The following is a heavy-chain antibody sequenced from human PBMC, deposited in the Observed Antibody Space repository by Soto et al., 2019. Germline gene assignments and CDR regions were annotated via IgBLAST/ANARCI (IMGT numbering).Heavy chain of an antibody. CDR2: IFYSGTT. CDR3: AKSPSLNAFNI. J-gene: IGHJ3*02. CDR1: GGSISSGGYY. V-gene: IGHV4-31*03. Sequence: SETLSLTCTVSGGSISSGGYYWTWIRQHPGKGLEWIGRIFYSGTTNYNPSLKSRVTISVDTSQNQFSLKLTSVTAADTAVYNCAKSPSLNAFNIWGQGKMATV.